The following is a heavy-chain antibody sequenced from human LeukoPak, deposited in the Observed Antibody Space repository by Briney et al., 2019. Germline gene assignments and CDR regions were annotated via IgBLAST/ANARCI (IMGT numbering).Heavy chain of an antibody. CDR2: IKQDGIEK. D-gene: IGHD3-10*01. V-gene: IGHV3-7*01. Sequence: PGGSLRLSCAASGFTFSSYWMSWVRQAPGKGLEWVANIKQDGIEKHYVDSVKGRFTVSRDNAKNSLYLQMNSLRAEDTAVYYCAIRGSPMVRNYWGQGTLVTVSS. CDR3: AIRGSPMVRNY. J-gene: IGHJ4*02. CDR1: GFTFSSYW.